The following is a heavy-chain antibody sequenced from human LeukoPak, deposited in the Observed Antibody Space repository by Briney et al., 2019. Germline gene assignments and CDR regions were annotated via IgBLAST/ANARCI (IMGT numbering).Heavy chain of an antibody. D-gene: IGHD3-22*01. CDR2: ISSSSSYI. J-gene: IGHJ4*02. V-gene: IGHV3-21*01. Sequence: GGSLRLSCAASGFTFSSYSMNWVRQAPGKGLEWVSSISSSSSYIYYADSVKGRFTISRDNAKNSLYLQMNSLRAEDTAVYYCAREIRTEDYYDSSGLDYWGQGTLVTVSS. CDR3: AREIRTEDYYDSSGLDY. CDR1: GFTFSSYS.